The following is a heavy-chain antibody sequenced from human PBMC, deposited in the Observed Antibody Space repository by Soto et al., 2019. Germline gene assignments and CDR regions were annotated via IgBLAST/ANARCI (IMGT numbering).Heavy chain of an antibody. V-gene: IGHV4-4*02. CDR2: IYHSGST. D-gene: IGHD3-22*01. CDR1: GGSISSSDW. CDR3: ARDLLMDSSGYAVNHDAFDI. J-gene: IGHJ3*02. Sequence: SETLSLTCAVSGGSISSSDWWSWVRQPTGKGLEWIGEIYHSGSTNYNPSLKSRVTISVDKSKNQFSLKLSSVTAADTAVYYCARDLLMDSSGYAVNHDAFDIWGQGTMVTVSS.